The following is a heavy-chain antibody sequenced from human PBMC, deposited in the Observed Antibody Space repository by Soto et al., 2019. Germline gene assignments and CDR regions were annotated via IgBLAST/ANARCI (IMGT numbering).Heavy chain of an antibody. CDR2: IYYSGST. CDR1: GGSISSYY. D-gene: IGHD4-17*01. J-gene: IGHJ5*02. V-gene: IGHV4-59*01. CDR3: ARYDYGGGWFDP. Sequence: SETLSLTCTVSGGSISSYYWSWIRQPPGKGLEWIGYIYYSGSTNYNPSLKSRVTISVDTSKNQFSLKLSSVTAADTAVYYCARYDYGGGWFDPWGQGTLVTVS.